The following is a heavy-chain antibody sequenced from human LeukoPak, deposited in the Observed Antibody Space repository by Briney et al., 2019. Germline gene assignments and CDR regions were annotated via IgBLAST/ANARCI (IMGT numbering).Heavy chain of an antibody. Sequence: ASVKVSCKASGYTFTSYGISRVRQAPGQGLEWMGWISAYNGNTNYAQKLQGRVTMTTDTSTSTAYMELRSLRADDTAVYYCARDEDYGIFVNVDYWGQGTLVTVSS. CDR3: ARDEDYGIFVNVDY. D-gene: IGHD4-17*01. CDR1: GYTFTSYG. J-gene: IGHJ4*02. CDR2: ISAYNGNT. V-gene: IGHV1-18*01.